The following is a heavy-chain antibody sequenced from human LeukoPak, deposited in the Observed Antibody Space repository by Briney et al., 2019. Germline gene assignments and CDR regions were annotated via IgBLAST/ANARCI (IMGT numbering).Heavy chain of an antibody. V-gene: IGHV1-18*01. CDR1: GYTFTNYG. CDR2: ISAYTGNT. CDR3: ARSGVGYFYDNTGYYPLDY. J-gene: IGHJ4*02. D-gene: IGHD3-22*01. Sequence: ASVKVSCKASGYTFTNYGISWVRQAPGQGHEWMGWISAYTGNTNYAQNFQGRVTMTTDTSTSTAFMELRSLRSDDTAVYYCARSGVGYFYDNTGYYPLDYWGQGTLVTVSS.